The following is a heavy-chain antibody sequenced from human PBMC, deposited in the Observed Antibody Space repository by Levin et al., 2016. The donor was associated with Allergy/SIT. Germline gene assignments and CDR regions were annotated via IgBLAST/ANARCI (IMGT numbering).Heavy chain of an antibody. J-gene: IGHJ4*02. V-gene: IGHV2-70*11. CDR2: IDWDDDK. D-gene: IGHD2-15*01. Sequence: SGPTLVKPTQTLTLTCTLSGFSVTTTGMCVTWIRQPPGKALEWLARIDWDDDKHYSTSLKTRLTISKDTSENQVVLTMTNMDPVDTATYYCARIRLGPYCSGNSCYVTDYWGQGTLVTVSS. CDR1: GFSVTTTGMC. CDR3: ARIRLGPYCSGNSCYVTDY.